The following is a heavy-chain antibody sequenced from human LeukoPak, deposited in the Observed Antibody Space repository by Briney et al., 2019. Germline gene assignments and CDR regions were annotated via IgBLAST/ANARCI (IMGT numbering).Heavy chain of an antibody. Sequence: PSETLSLTCAVYGGSFSGYYWSWVRQPPGKGLEWVGEINYSGRTNYNPSFKSGVTISVDTSKNQFSVKLRAVAAAETAVYYCARRGGLTGFRVVMGDYLDHWGQGTLVTVSS. D-gene: IGHD3-3*01. V-gene: IGHV4-34*01. J-gene: IGHJ4*02. CDR2: INYSGRT. CDR1: GGSFSGYY. CDR3: ARRGGLTGFRVVMGDYLDH.